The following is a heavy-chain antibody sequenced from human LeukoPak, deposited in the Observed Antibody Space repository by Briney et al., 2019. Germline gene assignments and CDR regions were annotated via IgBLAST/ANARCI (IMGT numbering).Heavy chain of an antibody. CDR1: GFTFSNYA. J-gene: IGHJ4*02. Sequence: GGSLRLSCAASGFTFSNYAMSWVRQPPGKGLEWVSGISGSGAGKDYADSVKGRFTISRDNSKNTLYLQMNSLRAEDTAVYYCAKEYYDILTGYWALFDYWGQGTLVTVSS. V-gene: IGHV3-23*01. CDR2: ISGSGAGK. CDR3: AKEYYDILTGYWALFDY. D-gene: IGHD3-9*01.